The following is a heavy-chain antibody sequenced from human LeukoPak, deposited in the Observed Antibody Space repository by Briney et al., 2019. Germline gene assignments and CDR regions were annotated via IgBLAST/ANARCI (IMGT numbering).Heavy chain of an antibody. D-gene: IGHD3-9*01. Sequence: GASVKVSCKASRGTFNNSGISWVRQAPGQGLEWMGGSIPIFGTANYAQRFQGRVTITADESTSTAFMELNSLRSDDTAVYYCARETRARYFDWLPWGGDYYFDYWGQGTLVTVSS. V-gene: IGHV1-69*13. J-gene: IGHJ4*02. CDR2: SIPIFGTA. CDR3: ARETRARYFDWLPWGGDYYFDY. CDR1: RGTFNNSG.